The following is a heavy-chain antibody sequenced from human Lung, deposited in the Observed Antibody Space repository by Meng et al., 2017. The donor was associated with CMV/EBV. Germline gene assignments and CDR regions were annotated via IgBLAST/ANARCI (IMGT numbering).Heavy chain of an antibody. CDR2: NNTDGSLT. Sequence: GVXLKIXCAASGVTSSGYWMHWARQAAGKGLVWVSRNNTDGSLTNHAVSVKSRFTTSRDNVRNTLYLQMNSLRVEDTSVYYCGRMPPGAINNGFDFWGQGTMVT. CDR3: GRMPPGAINNGFDF. CDR1: GVTSSGYW. J-gene: IGHJ3*01. V-gene: IGHV3-74*01. D-gene: IGHD2-2*01.